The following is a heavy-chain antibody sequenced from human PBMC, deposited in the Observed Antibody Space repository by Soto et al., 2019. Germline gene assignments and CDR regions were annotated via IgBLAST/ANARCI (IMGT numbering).Heavy chain of an antibody. D-gene: IGHD4-17*01. J-gene: IGHJ6*02. CDR2: IYSGGST. CDR3: ARVSYGDHRNGGYYYYGMDV. Sequence: GGSLRLSCAASGFTVSSNYMSWVRQAPGKGLEWVSFIYSGGSTYYADSVKGRFTISRDNSKNTLYLQMNSLRAEDTAVYYCARVSYGDHRNGGYYYYGMDVWGQGTTVTVSS. CDR1: GFTVSSNY. V-gene: IGHV3-53*01.